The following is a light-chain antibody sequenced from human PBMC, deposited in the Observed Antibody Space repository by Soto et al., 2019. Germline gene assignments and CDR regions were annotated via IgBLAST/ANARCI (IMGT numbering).Light chain of an antibody. J-gene: IGKJ1*01. CDR3: QQYNDWPPT. Sequence: MTQTPATLSAFAGDRVTVTCRASQSVRSNLAWYQQKPGQAPRLLIYGASTRATGIPARFSGSGSGTEFTLSIGSLQSEDFAVYYCQQYNDWPPTFGQGTKVDIK. V-gene: IGKV3-15*01. CDR2: GAS. CDR1: QSVRSN.